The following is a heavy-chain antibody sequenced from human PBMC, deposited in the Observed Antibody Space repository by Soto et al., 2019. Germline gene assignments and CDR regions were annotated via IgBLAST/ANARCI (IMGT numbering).Heavy chain of an antibody. CDR2: ISYDGKQT. CDR3: ARDGWGSNWYFDL. D-gene: IGHD3-16*01. V-gene: IGHV3-30*03. J-gene: IGHJ2*01. Sequence: GGSLRLSCVAPGVTFKDYGMHWVRQAPGKGLEWVAVISYDGKQTYYADSVKGRFTISKDKSKRTLFLQMNSLRVDDTAVYYCARDGWGSNWYFDLWGRGTLVTSPQ. CDR1: GVTFKDYG.